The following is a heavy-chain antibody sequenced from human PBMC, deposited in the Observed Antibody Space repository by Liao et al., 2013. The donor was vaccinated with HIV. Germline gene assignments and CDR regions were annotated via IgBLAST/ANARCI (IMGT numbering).Heavy chain of an antibody. J-gene: IGHJ3*02. Sequence: QVQLQESGPGLVKPSETLSLTCTVSGGSISSYYWSWIRQPAGKGLEWIGRIYTSGSTNYNPSLKSRVTMSVDTSKNQFSLKLSSVTAADTAVYYCAREYYYDSSGYYIHPDIWGQGTMVTVSS. V-gene: IGHV4-4*07. CDR1: GGSISSYY. CDR3: AREYYYDSSGYYIHPDI. CDR2: IYTSGST. D-gene: IGHD3-22*01.